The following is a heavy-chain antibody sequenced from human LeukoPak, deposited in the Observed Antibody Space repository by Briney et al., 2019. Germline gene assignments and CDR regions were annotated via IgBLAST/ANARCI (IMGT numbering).Heavy chain of an antibody. CDR2: ISSSSSYI. J-gene: IGHJ3*02. D-gene: IGHD1-26*01. V-gene: IGHV3-21*04. CDR1: GFTFSSYS. Sequence: GGSLRLSCAASGFTFSSYSMNWVRQAPGKGLEWVSSISSSSSYIYYADSVKGRFTISRDNAKNSLYLQMNSLRAEDTALYYCARGLIVGATDDAFDIWGQGTMVTVSS. CDR3: ARGLIVGATDDAFDI.